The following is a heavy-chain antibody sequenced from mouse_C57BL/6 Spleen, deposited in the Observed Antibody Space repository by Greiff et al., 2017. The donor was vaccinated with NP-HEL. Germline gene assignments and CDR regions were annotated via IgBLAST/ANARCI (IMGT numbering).Heavy chain of an antibody. Sequence: VKLQESGAELVKPGASVKISCKASGYAFSSYWMNWVKQRPGKGLEWIGQIYTGDGDTNYNGKFKGKATLTADKSSSTAYMQLSSLTSEDSAVYVCARSGYYGSSWYFDVWGTGTTVTVSS. CDR3: ARSGYYGSSWYFDV. CDR2: IYTGDGDT. J-gene: IGHJ1*03. D-gene: IGHD1-1*01. V-gene: IGHV1-80*01. CDR1: GYAFSSYW.